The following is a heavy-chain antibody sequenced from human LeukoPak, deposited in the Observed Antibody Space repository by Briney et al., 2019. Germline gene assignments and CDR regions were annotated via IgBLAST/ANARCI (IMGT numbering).Heavy chain of an antibody. J-gene: IGHJ4*02. V-gene: IGHV3-15*01. Sequence: GGSLRLSCAASGFTFCDAWMSWVRQAPGMGLEWVGRIKTKSDGGTTDYAAPVKGRFSISRDDSKTPVYLQINSLKTEDTAVYYCTADMPASSRAADYWGQGTMVSVSS. CDR3: TADMPASSRAADY. D-gene: IGHD2-15*01. CDR1: GFTFCDAW. CDR2: IKTKSDGGTT.